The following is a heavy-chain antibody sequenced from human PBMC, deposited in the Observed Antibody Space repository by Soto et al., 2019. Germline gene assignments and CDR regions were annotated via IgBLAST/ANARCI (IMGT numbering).Heavy chain of an antibody. CDR2: ISSSSSYI. CDR3: ARDRRGELLSYYYGMDV. V-gene: IGHV3-21*01. D-gene: IGHD1-26*01. Sequence: PWGSLRLSCAASGFTFISYSMNLFRHSPFKWLEWVSSISSSSSYIYYADSVKGRFTISRDNAKNSLYLQMNSLRAEDTAVYYCARDRRGELLSYYYGMDVWGQGTTVTVSS. CDR1: GFTFISYS. J-gene: IGHJ6*02.